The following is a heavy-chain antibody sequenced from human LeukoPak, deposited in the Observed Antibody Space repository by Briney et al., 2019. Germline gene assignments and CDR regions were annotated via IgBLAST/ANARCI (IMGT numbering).Heavy chain of an antibody. CDR1: GFTFDDYA. J-gene: IGHJ1*01. CDR3: AKEAYPDGFQH. V-gene: IGHV3-9*01. Sequence: GRSLRRSCAASGFTFDDYAMPWVRQAPGKGLEWVSGISWNSGSRGYADSVKGRFTISRDNAKNSLYLQMNSLRAEDTALYYCAKEAYPDGFQHWGQGTLVTVSS. CDR2: ISWNSGSR. D-gene: IGHD5-24*01.